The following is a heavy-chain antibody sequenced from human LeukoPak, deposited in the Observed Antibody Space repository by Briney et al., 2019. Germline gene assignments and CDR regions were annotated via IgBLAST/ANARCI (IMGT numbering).Heavy chain of an antibody. Sequence: GGSLRLSCAASGFTFSSYNMNCVRQAPGKGLQWVSYISTSSSTIYYADSVKGRFTISRDNAKNSLYLQMNSLRAEDTAVYYCARGAARPGYTTSWYFWFDPWGQGTLVTVSS. CDR3: ARGAARPGYTTSWYFWFDP. CDR1: GFTFSSYN. J-gene: IGHJ5*02. V-gene: IGHV3-48*01. D-gene: IGHD6-13*01. CDR2: ISTSSSTI.